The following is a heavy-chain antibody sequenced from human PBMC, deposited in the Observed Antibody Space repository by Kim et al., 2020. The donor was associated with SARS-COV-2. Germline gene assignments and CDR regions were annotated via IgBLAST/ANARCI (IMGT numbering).Heavy chain of an antibody. CDR1: EFPFNTYA. V-gene: IGHV3-23*01. D-gene: IGHD3-3*01. Sequence: GGSLRLSCAASEFPFNTYAMSWVRQAPGRGLEWVSAIADSGATAFYADSVRGRFTISRDNSKNTLFLHMSSLRVEDTAIYYCTSSRGGRRFHSLDFWGQGTLVTVSS. CDR3: TSSRGGRRFHSLDF. J-gene: IGHJ4*02. CDR2: IADSGATA.